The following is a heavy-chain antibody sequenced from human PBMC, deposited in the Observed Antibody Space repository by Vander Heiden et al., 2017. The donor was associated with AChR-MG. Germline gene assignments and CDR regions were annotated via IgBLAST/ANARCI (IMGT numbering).Heavy chain of an antibody. CDR2: INPHSGGT. J-gene: IGHJ4*02. Sequence: QVKLVQSGAVVKKPGASVKVSCKASGYSLNDYYIHWVRQAPGHGLEWLGWINPHSGGTTYAQKFQGRVTMTRDTSSNRAYMELSSLRSDDTAVYYCARAPRLVDWGQGTLVNVSS. CDR3: ARAPRLVD. V-gene: IGHV1-2*02. CDR1: GYSLNDYY.